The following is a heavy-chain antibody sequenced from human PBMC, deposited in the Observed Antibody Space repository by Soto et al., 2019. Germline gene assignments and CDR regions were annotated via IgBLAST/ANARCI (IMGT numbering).Heavy chain of an antibody. CDR1: GFTFSSYA. Sequence: GGSLRLSCAASGFTFSSYAMSWVLQAPGKGLEWISAMNGSGGITYYADSVKGRFTISRDNSKNTLYLQLNSLRAEDTAVYYCAKDGAGNHEIRGSYTDWFDPWGQGTLVTVSS. CDR3: AKDGAGNHEIRGSYTDWFDP. V-gene: IGHV3-23*01. CDR2: MNGSGGIT. J-gene: IGHJ5*02. D-gene: IGHD3-3*01.